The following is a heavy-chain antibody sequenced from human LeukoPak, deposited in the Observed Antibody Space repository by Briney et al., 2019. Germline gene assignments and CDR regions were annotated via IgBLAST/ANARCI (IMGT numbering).Heavy chain of an antibody. J-gene: IGHJ5*02. CDR3: ARDWGCSSSCPPAGFDP. D-gene: IGHD6-13*01. Sequence: ASVKVSCKASGYTFTSYGISWVRQAPGQGLEWMGWISAYNGNTNYAQKLQGRVTMTTDTSTSTAYMELRSLRSDDTAVYYCARDWGCSSSCPPAGFDPWGQGTLVTVSS. V-gene: IGHV1-18*01. CDR1: GYTFTSYG. CDR2: ISAYNGNT.